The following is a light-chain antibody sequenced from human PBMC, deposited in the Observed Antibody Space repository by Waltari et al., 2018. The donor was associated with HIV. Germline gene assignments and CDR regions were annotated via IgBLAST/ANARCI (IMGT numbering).Light chain of an antibody. CDR1: SSDVGGYNY. Sequence: QSALTQPASVSGSPGQSITISCTGTSSDVGGYNYVSWYTHPPGKAPKLMFYEVRNRPSGVADRFSGSKSGNTASLTISGLRTEDEANYYCSSFTSNSTLVFGGGTKVTVL. V-gene: IGLV2-14*01. CDR3: SSFTSNSTLV. J-gene: IGLJ3*02. CDR2: EVR.